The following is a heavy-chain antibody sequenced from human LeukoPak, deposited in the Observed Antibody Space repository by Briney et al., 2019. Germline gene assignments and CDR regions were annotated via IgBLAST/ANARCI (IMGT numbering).Heavy chain of an antibody. CDR3: ARDQQQLAYLRAFDI. V-gene: IGHV4-4*07. Sequence: SETLSLTCTVSGGSISSYYWSWIRQPAGKGLEWIGRIYASGTTNYNPSLQSRVTMSVDTSKNQFSLILRSVTAADTAVYYCARDQQQLAYLRAFDIWGQGTMVTVSS. J-gene: IGHJ3*02. D-gene: IGHD6-13*01. CDR1: GGSISSYY. CDR2: IYASGTT.